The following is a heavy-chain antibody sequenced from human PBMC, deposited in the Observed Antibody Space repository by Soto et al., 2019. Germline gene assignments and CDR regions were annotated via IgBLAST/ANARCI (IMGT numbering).Heavy chain of an antibody. CDR3: ARVEGGRGYSYGL. CDR1: GFTFSGRY. D-gene: IGHD5-18*01. J-gene: IGHJ4*02. CDR2: TRNKANSYTT. V-gene: IGHV3-72*01. Sequence: LSITCSASGFTFSGRYMDWVRQAPGKGLEWVGRTRNKANSYTTEYAASVKGRFTISRDDSKNSMYLQMNSLKNEDTAVYYCARVEGGRGYSYGLWGQGTLLTVSS.